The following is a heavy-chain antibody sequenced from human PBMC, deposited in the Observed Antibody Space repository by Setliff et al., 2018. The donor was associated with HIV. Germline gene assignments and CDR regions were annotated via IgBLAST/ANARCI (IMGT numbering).Heavy chain of an antibody. V-gene: IGHV1-69*13. CDR1: GGTFSSYA. D-gene: IGHD3-22*01. J-gene: IGHJ6*02. Sequence: ASVKVSCKASGGTFSSYAISWVRQAPGQGLEWMGGIILLFGTPNYAQKFQGRVTITADESTSTAYMELSSLRSEDTAVYYCARDLYYYDSSGYYPGNYYGMDVWGQGTKVTVS. CDR2: IILLFGTP. CDR3: ARDLYYYDSSGYYPGNYYGMDV.